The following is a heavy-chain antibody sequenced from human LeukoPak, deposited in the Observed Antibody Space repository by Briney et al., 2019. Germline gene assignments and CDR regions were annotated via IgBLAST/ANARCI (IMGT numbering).Heavy chain of an antibody. CDR1: GFTFSSYA. V-gene: IGHV3-23*01. D-gene: IGHD2-15*01. J-gene: IGHJ4*02. CDR2: ISGSGGST. Sequence: PGGSLRLSCAASGFTFSSYAMSWVRQAPGKGLEWVSAISGSGGSTYYADSVKGRFTISRDNSKNTLYLQMNSLRAEDTAVYYCAKSLGYCSGGSCPGVFDYWGQGTLVTVSS. CDR3: AKSLGYCSGGSCPGVFDY.